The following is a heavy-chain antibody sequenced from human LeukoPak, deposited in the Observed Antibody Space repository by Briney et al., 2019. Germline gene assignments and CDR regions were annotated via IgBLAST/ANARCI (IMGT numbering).Heavy chain of an antibody. V-gene: IGHV3-30*02. Sequence: GSLRLSCAASGFTFSNYGMHWVRQAPGKGLEWVAFLRYDGINKYYADSVKGRFTISRDNSKNTLYLQMNSLRAEDTAVYYCAKDAYDSSGYYQHNYYHYYMDVWGKGTTVTISS. CDR2: LRYDGINK. CDR3: AKDAYDSSGYYQHNYYHYYMDV. D-gene: IGHD3-22*01. J-gene: IGHJ6*03. CDR1: GFTFSNYG.